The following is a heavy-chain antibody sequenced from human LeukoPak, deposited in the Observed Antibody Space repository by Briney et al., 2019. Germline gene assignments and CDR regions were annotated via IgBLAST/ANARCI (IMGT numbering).Heavy chain of an antibody. CDR1: GFTFDDYS. D-gene: IGHD1-26*01. Sequence: PGGSLRLSCEATGFTFDDYSMHWVRQAPGKGLEWVANIKQDGSEKYYVDSVKGRFTISRDNAKNSLYLQMNSLRAEDTAVYYCARVPPTIVGEDGLDYWGQGTLVTVSS. V-gene: IGHV3-7*01. CDR2: IKQDGSEK. J-gene: IGHJ4*02. CDR3: ARVPPTIVGEDGLDY.